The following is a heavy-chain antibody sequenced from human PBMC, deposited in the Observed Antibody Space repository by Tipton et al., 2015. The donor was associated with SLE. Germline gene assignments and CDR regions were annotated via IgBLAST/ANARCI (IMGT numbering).Heavy chain of an antibody. V-gene: IGHV3-74*01. CDR2: INSDGSST. D-gene: IGHD1-26*01. CDR3: ARDGEWELPRSYYYTIDV. CDR1: GFTFSTYW. Sequence: SLRLSCAAFGFTFSTYWMHWVRQAPGKGLVWVSRINSDGSSTTYADSVKGRFTISRDNAKNTLYLQMNSLRAEDTAVYYCARDGEWELPRSYYYTIDVWGQGTTVTVSS. J-gene: IGHJ6*02.